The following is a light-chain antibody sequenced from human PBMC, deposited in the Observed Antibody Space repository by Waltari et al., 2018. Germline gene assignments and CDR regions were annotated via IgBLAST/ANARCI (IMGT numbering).Light chain of an antibody. CDR2: EVT. CDR3: SSYTISSAIFI. V-gene: IGLV2-14*01. CDR1: RTNVGHYNY. J-gene: IGLJ2*01. Sequence: QSALTQPTSVSGSLGQSLTISCTGTRTNVGHYNYVSWYHHHPDNAPKLIIYEVTNRPSGVSTRFSGSKSGNTASLTISGLQAEDEAFYYCSSYTISSAIFIFGGGTKVTV.